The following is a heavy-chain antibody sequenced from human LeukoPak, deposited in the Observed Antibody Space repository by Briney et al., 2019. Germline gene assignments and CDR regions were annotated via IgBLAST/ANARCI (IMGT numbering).Heavy chain of an antibody. D-gene: IGHD2-2*01. CDR1: VGTYSSYV. Sequence: SVKDSCKASVGTYSSYVISWVRQARGQGLAWMGGIIPIFGKANYAQKFQGRVTITADESTSTAYMELSSLRSEDTAVYYCARWGRGCSSTSCYKDTWFDAWGQGSLVSASS. CDR3: ARWGRGCSSTSCYKDTWFDA. J-gene: IGHJ5*02. CDR2: IIPIFGKA. V-gene: IGHV1-69*01.